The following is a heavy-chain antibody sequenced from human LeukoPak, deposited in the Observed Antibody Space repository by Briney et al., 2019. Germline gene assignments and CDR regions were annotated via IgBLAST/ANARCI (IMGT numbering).Heavy chain of an antibody. J-gene: IGHJ6*02. CDR1: GGSISSYY. D-gene: IGHD6-25*01. CDR2: IYYSGST. V-gene: IGHV4-59*01. CDR3: ARDTLAKLRSPTKQRAPQYYYYGMDV. Sequence: SETLSLTCTVSGGSISSYYWSWIRQPPGKGLEWIGYIYYSGSTNYNPSLKNRVTISVDTSKNQFSLKLSSVTAADTAVYYCARDTLAKLRSPTKQRAPQYYYYGMDVWGQGTTVTVSS.